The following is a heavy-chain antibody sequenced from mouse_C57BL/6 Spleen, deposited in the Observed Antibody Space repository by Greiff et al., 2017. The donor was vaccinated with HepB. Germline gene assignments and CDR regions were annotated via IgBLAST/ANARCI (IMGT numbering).Heavy chain of an antibody. CDR1: GYTFTSYW. CDR2: IDPSDSYT. J-gene: IGHJ3*01. V-gene: IGHV1-69*01. D-gene: IGHD3-2*02. Sequence: QVQLQQPGAELVMPGASVKLSCKASGYTFTSYWMHWVKQRPGQGLEWIGEIDPSDSYTNYNQKFKGKSTLTVDKSSSTAYMKLSSLTSEDSAVYYCARSVSSGYPFAYWGQGTLVTVSA. CDR3: ARSVSSGYPFAY.